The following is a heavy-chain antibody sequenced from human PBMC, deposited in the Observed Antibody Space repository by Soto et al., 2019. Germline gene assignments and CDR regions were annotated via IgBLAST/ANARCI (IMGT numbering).Heavy chain of an antibody. CDR3: AREAQLLNWFDP. CDR2: IYYSAST. D-gene: IGHD1-1*01. V-gene: IGHV4-59*01. CDR1: GGSISRYY. Sequence: SETLSLTCTVSGGSISRYYWSWIRQPPGKGLECIGYIYYSASTNYNPSLKSRVTISVDTPKNQFSLKLSSVTAADTAVYYCAREAQLLNWFDPWRQGTLVTVSS. J-gene: IGHJ5*02.